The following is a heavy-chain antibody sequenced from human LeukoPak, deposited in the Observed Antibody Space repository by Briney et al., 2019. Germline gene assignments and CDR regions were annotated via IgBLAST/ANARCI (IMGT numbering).Heavy chain of an antibody. CDR3: AREGLSGFRGYYYYMDV. J-gene: IGHJ6*03. D-gene: IGHD3-10*01. V-gene: IGHV3-53*01. CDR2: IYSGGGT. Sequence: PGGSLRLSCAASGFTVSSNYMTWVRQAPGKGLEWVSVIYSGGGTLYADSVKGRFTISRDKSKNTVYLQMNSLRVEDTAVYYCAREGLSGFRGYYYYMDVWGKGTTVTVSS. CDR1: GFTVSSNY.